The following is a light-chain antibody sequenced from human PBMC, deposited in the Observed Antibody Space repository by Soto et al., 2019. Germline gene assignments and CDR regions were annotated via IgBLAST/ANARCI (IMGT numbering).Light chain of an antibody. CDR3: QQSYSAPYT. V-gene: IGKV1-39*01. Sequence: DIQMTQSPSSLSASVGDRVTITCRASQSIYSSLNWYHQKPGKAPKLLIYAASNLQSGVPSRFSGSGSGTDFTLSISSLHPEDFATYYCQQSYSAPYTFGQGTKLDI. J-gene: IGKJ2*01. CDR1: QSIYSS. CDR2: AAS.